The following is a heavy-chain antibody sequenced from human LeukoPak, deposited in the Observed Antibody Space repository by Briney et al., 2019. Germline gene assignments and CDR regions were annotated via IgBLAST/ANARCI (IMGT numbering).Heavy chain of an antibody. CDR3: ARGYSYGSSEAGY. CDR2: IYYSGST. J-gene: IGHJ4*02. Sequence: GSLRLSCAASGFTFSSYWMSWVRQPPGKGLEWIGSIYYSGSTYYNPSLKSRVTISVDTSKNQFSLKLSSVTAADTAVYYCARGYSYGSSEAGYWGQGTLVTVSS. V-gene: IGHV4-39*01. CDR1: GFTFSSYW. D-gene: IGHD5-18*01.